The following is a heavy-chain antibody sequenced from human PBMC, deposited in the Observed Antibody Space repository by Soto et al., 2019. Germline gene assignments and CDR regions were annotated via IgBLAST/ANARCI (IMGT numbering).Heavy chain of an antibody. J-gene: IGHJ5*02. CDR1: GDTFTSYY. V-gene: IGHV1-46*01. CDR2: INPHGGST. Sequence: ASVKVSCKAPGDTFTSYYLNWVRQAPGQGLEWMGVINPHGGSTKYAQKFQGRVTMTRDTSRSTVYMELRSLRSDDTAIYYSARSSGGYFGCIGERCNWFAPWTQRTLVIVSS. D-gene: IGHD3-3*01. CDR3: ARSSGGYFGCIGERCNWFAP.